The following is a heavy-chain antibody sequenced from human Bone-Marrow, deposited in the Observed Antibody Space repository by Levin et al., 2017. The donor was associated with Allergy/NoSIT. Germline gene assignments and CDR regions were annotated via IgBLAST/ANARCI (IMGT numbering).Heavy chain of an antibody. CDR1: GGSISSGDYY. CDR3: ARGTLGGYYESWFDP. D-gene: IGHD3-3*01. V-gene: IGHV4-30-4*01. J-gene: IGHJ5*02. CDR2: ISYSGST. Sequence: LSQTLSLTCTVSGGSISSGDYYWSWIRQPPGKGLEWIAYISYSGSTYYNPSLQSRLTISVDTSKNQFSLKLTSVTAADTAVYYCARGTLGGYYESWFDPWGQGTLVTVSS.